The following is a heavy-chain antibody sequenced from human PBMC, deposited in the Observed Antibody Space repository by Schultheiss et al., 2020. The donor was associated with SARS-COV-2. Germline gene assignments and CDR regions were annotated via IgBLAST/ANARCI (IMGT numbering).Heavy chain of an antibody. Sequence: SETLSLTCTVSGGSISSGGYYWSWIRQHPGKGLEWIGYIYYSGSTYYNPSLKSLVTISVDTSKNQFSLKLSSVTAADTAVYYCAQAVAGYYYGMDVWGQGTTVTVSS. V-gene: IGHV4-31*01. J-gene: IGHJ6*02. CDR3: AQAVAGYYYGMDV. CDR2: IYYSGST. D-gene: IGHD6-19*01. CDR1: GGSISSGGYY.